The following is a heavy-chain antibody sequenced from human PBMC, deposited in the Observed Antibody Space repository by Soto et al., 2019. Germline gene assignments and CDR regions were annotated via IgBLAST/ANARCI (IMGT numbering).Heavy chain of an antibody. Sequence: QVQLVQSGAEVRKPGASVTVSCRSSGDSFNDYYIHWVRQAPGQGLEWMGWINPNSGVTKYAQKCQGWVSMTRDTSIRTVYMQLSRLRSDDTAVYYCARESGGATATLDYYYFYMDVWGTGTMVTVSS. CDR2: INPNSGVT. V-gene: IGHV1-2*04. CDR3: ARESGGATATLDYYYFYMDV. CDR1: GDSFNDYY. J-gene: IGHJ6*03. D-gene: IGHD5-12*01.